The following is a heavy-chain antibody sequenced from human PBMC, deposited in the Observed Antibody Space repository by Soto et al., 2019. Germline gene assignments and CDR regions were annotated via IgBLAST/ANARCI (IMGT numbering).Heavy chain of an antibody. CDR3: AKGDIAARLVLAGAEYFQH. J-gene: IGHJ1*01. CDR1: GFTFDDYA. V-gene: IGHV3-9*01. Sequence: GGSLRLSCAASGFTFDDYAMHWVRQAPGKGLEWVSGISWNSGSIGYADSVKGRFTISRDNAKNSLYLQMNSLRAEDTALYYCAKGDIAARLVLAGAEYFQHWGQGTLVTVSS. CDR2: ISWNSGSI. D-gene: IGHD6-6*01.